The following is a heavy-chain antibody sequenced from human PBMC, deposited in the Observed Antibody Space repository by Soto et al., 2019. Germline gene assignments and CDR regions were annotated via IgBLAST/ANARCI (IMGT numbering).Heavy chain of an antibody. J-gene: IGHJ6*02. Sequence: SVNVSCKASGGTFSSYAISWVRQAPGQGLEWMGGIIPIFGTANYAQKFQGRVTITADESTSTAYMELSSLRSEDTAVYYCARPKSGAYYYYYYGMDVWGQGTTVTVSS. CDR3: ARPKSGAYYYYYYGMDV. CDR2: IIPIFGTA. CDR1: GGTFSSYA. V-gene: IGHV1-69*13. D-gene: IGHD7-27*01.